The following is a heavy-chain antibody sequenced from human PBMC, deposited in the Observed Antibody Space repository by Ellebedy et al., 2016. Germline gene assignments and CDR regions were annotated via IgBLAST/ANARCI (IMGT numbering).Heavy chain of an antibody. CDR3: ARLGYSSSGDAFDI. CDR2: INPNSGGT. V-gene: IGHV1-2*02. J-gene: IGHJ3*02. D-gene: IGHD6-13*01. CDR1: GYTFTGYY. Sequence: ASVKVSXXASGYTFTGYYMHWVRQAPGQGLEWMGWINPNSGGTNYAQKFQGRVTMTRDTSISTAYMELSRLRSDDTAVYYCARLGYSSSGDAFDIWGQGTMVTVSS.